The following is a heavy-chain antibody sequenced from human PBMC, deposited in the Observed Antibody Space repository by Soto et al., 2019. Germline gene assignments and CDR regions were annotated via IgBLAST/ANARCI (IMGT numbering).Heavy chain of an antibody. J-gene: IGHJ6*02. CDR1: GYTFTSHG. V-gene: IGHV1-18*01. D-gene: IGHD3-22*01. CDR2: ISAYNGNT. Sequence: QVQLLQSGAEVKKPGASVKVSCKASGYTFTSHGITWVRQAPGLGLDWMGWISAYNGNTDYAQKLQGRVTMTTDSSESTGYRELRSLTSDDTAVYYCARLVRWSTGYYYTMDGWGQGTTVSVSS. CDR3: ARLVRWSTGYYYTMDG.